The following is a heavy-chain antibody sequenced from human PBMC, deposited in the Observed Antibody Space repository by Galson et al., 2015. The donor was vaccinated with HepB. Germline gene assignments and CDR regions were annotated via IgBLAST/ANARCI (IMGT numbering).Heavy chain of an antibody. V-gene: IGHV3-48*03. J-gene: IGHJ4*02. CDR3: AREGPWSRVGPTGYFEY. Sequence: SLRLSCAASGFTFSSFEMNWVRQAPGKGLEWVSYISSSGNTIYYADSVKGRFTISRDNAKNSLYLQMNSLRVEDTAVYYCAREGPWSRVGPTGYFEYWGQGTLVTVSS. CDR1: GFTFSSFE. CDR2: ISSSGNTI. D-gene: IGHD1-26*01.